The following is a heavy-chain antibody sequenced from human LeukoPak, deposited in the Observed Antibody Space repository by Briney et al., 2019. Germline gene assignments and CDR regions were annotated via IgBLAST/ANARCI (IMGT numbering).Heavy chain of an antibody. Sequence: PGGSLRLSCAASGFTFSSYWMSWVRQAPGKGLEWVANIKQDGSETYYVDSVKGRFTISRDNAKNSLYLQMNSLRAEDTAVYYCARGTYDSSGYTEFDYWGQGTLVTVSS. V-gene: IGHV3-7*04. CDR3: ARGTYDSSGYTEFDY. CDR1: GFTFSSYW. D-gene: IGHD3-22*01. CDR2: IKQDGSET. J-gene: IGHJ4*02.